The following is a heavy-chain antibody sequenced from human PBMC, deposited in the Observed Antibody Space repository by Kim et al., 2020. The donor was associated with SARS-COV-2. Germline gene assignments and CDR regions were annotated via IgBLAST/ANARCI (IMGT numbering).Heavy chain of an antibody. CDR1: GFTFGDYP. J-gene: IGHJ4*02. CDR3: TKGWGDY. Sequence: GGSLRLSCTSSGFTFGDYPMSWVRQAPGKGLEWVGFIRSEDYGGTTEYDPSVKGRFTISRDDSKSIAYLQLNSLKTEDTADYYCTKGWGDYWGQGTLVTV. D-gene: IGHD3-16*01. V-gene: IGHV3-49*04. CDR2: IRSEDYGGTT.